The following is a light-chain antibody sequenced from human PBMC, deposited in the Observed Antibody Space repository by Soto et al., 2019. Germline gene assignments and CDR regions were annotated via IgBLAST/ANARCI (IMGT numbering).Light chain of an antibody. CDR2: DAY. CDR1: QSVSGW. Sequence: DIQMTQSPSTLSASVGDTVTGTCRASQSVSGWLAWYQQKPGKAPKLLIYDAYSLESGVQSRFSGSGSGTEFTLTIRSLQPDDFATYYCKQYNSYSWTFGQGTKVDIK. V-gene: IGKV1-5*01. CDR3: KQYNSYSWT. J-gene: IGKJ1*01.